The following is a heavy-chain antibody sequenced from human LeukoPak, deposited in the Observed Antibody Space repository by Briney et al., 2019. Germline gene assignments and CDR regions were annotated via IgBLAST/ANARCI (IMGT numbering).Heavy chain of an antibody. CDR2: INHSGST. CDR1: GGSFSGYY. J-gene: IGHJ4*02. CDR3: ARGRLDYGDYAPHFDY. D-gene: IGHD4-17*01. V-gene: IGHV4-34*01. Sequence: RTSETLSLTCAVYGGSFSGYYWSWIRQPPGKGLEWIGEINHSGSTNYNPSLKSRVTISVDTSKNQFSLKLSSVTAADTAVYYCARGRLDYGDYAPHFDYWGQGTLVTVSS.